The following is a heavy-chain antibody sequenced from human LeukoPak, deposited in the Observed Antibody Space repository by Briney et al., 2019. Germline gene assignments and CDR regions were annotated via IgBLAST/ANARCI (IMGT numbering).Heavy chain of an antibody. Sequence: GGSLRLSCVVSGFRFSDYYMSWIRQTPGKGLELISYISCSGDAIYYTDSVKVQFTISRDNAKNSLYLQLASLSAEDTAVYYCASLYDSTGFCFDYWGQGALVTVSS. CDR2: ISCSGDAI. CDR1: GFRFSDYY. D-gene: IGHD3-22*01. CDR3: ASLYDSTGFCFDY. J-gene: IGHJ4*02. V-gene: IGHV3-11*04.